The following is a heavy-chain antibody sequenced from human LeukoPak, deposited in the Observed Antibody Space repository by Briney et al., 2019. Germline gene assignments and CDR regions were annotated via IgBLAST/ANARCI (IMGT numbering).Heavy chain of an antibody. CDR1: GGTFSSYT. CDR3: ARDRLPGIAVAGTVDY. Sequence: ASVKVSCKASGGTFSSYTISWVRQAPGQGLEWMGRIIPIFGTANYAQKFQGRVTITTDESTSTAYMELSSLRSEDTAVYYCARDRLPGIAVAGTVDYWGQGTLVTVSS. CDR2: IIPIFGTA. V-gene: IGHV1-69*05. J-gene: IGHJ4*02. D-gene: IGHD6-19*01.